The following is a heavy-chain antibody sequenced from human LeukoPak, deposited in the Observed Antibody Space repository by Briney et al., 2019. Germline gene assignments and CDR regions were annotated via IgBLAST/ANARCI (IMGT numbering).Heavy chain of an antibody. J-gene: IGHJ4*02. CDR3: AKDRSVVAAAFDY. CDR1: GFTFSSYA. Sequence: GGSMRLSCAASGFTFSSYAMSWVRQAPGKGLEWVSAISGSGGSTYYADSVKGRFTISRDNSKNTPYLQMNSLRAEDTAVYYCAKDRSVVAAAFDYWGQGTLVTVSS. D-gene: IGHD2-15*01. V-gene: IGHV3-23*01. CDR2: ISGSGGST.